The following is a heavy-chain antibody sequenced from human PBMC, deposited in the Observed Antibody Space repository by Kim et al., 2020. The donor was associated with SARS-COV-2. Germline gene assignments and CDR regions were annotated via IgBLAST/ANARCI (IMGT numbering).Heavy chain of an antibody. V-gene: IGHV1-3*01. CDR2: INAGNGNT. D-gene: IGHD5-12*01. CDR1: GYTFTSYA. J-gene: IGHJ3*02. CDR3: AAYVEMATIGAFDI. Sequence: ASVKVSCKASGYTFTSYAMHWVRQAPGQRLEWMGWINAGNGNTKYSQKFQGRVTITRDTSASTAYMELSSLRSEDTAVYYCAAYVEMATIGAFDIWGQGTMVTVSS.